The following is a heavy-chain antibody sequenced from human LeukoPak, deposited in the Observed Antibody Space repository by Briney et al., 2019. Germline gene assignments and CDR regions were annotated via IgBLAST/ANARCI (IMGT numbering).Heavy chain of an antibody. CDR1: GGVFSGFY. J-gene: IGHJ4*02. Sequence: LETLSLTCAVYGGVFSGFYLRWVRPPPREGGGWVGEINHSGSTNYNPSLKSRVTISVDTSKNQFSLKLSSVTAADTAVYYCARGFPGYSYGQADYWGQGTLVTVSS. D-gene: IGHD5-18*01. CDR3: ARGFPGYSYGQADY. V-gene: IGHV4-34*01. CDR2: INHSGST.